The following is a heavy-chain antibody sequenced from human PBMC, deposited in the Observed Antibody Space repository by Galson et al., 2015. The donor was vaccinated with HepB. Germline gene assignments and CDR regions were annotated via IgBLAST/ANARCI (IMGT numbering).Heavy chain of an antibody. CDR3: ATDAVEFVFDYSGYAAPSFPRYNYAMGV. D-gene: IGHD3-22*01. V-gene: IGHV4-4*07. J-gene: IGHJ6*02. CDR2: VHSSGNA. Sequence: SETLSLTCSVSGASMSGQFCNWVRQPAGKGLEWIGRVHSSGNAHYSPSFKSRVIMSIDTSKKEFSLRLDSVTAADTAVYYCATDAVEFVFDYSGYAAPSFPRYNYAMGVWGQGTAVTVSS. CDR1: GASMSGQF.